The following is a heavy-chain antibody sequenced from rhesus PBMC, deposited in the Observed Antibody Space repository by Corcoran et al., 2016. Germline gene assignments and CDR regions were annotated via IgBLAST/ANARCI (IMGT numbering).Heavy chain of an antibody. J-gene: IGHJ4*01. CDR1: GFSLSTSGMG. V-gene: IGHV2-1*01. Sequence: QVTLKESGPALVKPTQTLTLTCTFSGFSLSTSGMGVGWIRQPSRKPLEWLAHMYWNDDKYYRTSLKSRLTISKDTSKNQVVLTMTNMDPVDTATYYCARRWKDTVGTVFDYWGQGVLVTVSS. D-gene: IGHD5-30*01. CDR2: MYWNDDK. CDR3: ARRWKDTVGTVFDY.